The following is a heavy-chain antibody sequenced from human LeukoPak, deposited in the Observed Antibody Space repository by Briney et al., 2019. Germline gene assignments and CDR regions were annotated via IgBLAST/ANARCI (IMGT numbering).Heavy chain of an antibody. Sequence: GGSLRLSCAASGFTFSSYGMHWVRQAPGKGLEWVAVISYDGSNKYYADSVKGRFTISRDNSKNTLYLQMNSLRAEDTAVYYCAKDRHYYDSSGYYGIFDYWGQGTLVTVSS. CDR2: ISYDGSNK. V-gene: IGHV3-30*18. J-gene: IGHJ4*02. D-gene: IGHD3-22*01. CDR1: GFTFSSYG. CDR3: AKDRHYYDSSGYYGIFDY.